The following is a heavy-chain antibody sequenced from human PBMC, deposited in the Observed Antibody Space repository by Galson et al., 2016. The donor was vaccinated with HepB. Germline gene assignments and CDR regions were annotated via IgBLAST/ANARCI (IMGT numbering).Heavy chain of an antibody. J-gene: IGHJ6*03. CDR3: ARAHGPDGHNRYYYYYMDV. CDR2: INPKNGGT. CDR1: GYTFSDYY. D-gene: IGHD5-24*01. Sequence: SCKASGYTFSDYYIHWVRQAPGQGLQWMGRINPKNGGTNYAQKFQGRVTMTGDTSITTAYMELSSLKSDATAVYYCARAHGPDGHNRYYYYYMDVWGEGTTVTVSS. V-gene: IGHV1-2*06.